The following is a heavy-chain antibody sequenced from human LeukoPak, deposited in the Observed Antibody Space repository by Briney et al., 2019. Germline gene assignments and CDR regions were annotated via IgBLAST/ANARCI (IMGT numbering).Heavy chain of an antibody. D-gene: IGHD4-23*01. J-gene: IGHJ4*02. Sequence: SVKVSCKAPGGTFSSYAISWVRQAPGQGLEWMGRIIPILGIANYAQKFQGRVTITADRSTSTAYMELSSLRSEDTAVYYCARDYGGITYYFDYWGQGTLVTVSS. CDR3: ARDYGGITYYFDY. CDR1: GGTFSSYA. V-gene: IGHV1-69*04. CDR2: IIPILGIA.